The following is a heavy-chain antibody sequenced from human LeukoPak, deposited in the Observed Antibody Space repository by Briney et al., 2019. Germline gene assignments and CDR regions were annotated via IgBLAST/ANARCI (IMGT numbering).Heavy chain of an antibody. V-gene: IGHV3-23*01. D-gene: IGHD3-22*01. CDR3: VRSAFHAGSGNYYDY. J-gene: IGHJ4*02. Sequence: PGGSLRLSCAASGFTFSSYAMSWVRQAPGKGLAWVSTISGGSGSTYCADSVKGRFTISRDNAENTLYLQMNSLRVEDTAVYYCVRSAFHAGSGNYYDYWGQGTLVTVSS. CDR1: GFTFSSYA. CDR2: ISGGSGST.